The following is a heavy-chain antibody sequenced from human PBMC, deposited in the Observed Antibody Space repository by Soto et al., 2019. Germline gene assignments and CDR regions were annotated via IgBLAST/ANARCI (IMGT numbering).Heavy chain of an antibody. CDR3: AKGVFPYYYYGLDV. CDR1: GFTFSSYA. V-gene: IGHV3-23*01. Sequence: GGSLRLSCAASGFTFSSYAMTWVRQAPGKGLEWVSGISGSGGNTYYADSVKGRFTISRDNSKNTLYLQMNSLRAEDTAVYYCAKGVFPYYYYGLDVWGQGTTVTVSS. J-gene: IGHJ6*02. D-gene: IGHD6-13*01. CDR2: ISGSGGNT.